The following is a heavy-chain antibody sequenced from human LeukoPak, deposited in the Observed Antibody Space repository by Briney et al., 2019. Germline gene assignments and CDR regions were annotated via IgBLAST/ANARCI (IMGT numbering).Heavy chain of an antibody. Sequence: TGGSLRLSCASSGFTFSRYSMNWVRQAPGKGLEWVSYISSSSSYIYYADSVKGRFTISRDNAKNSLYLQMNSLRAEDTAVYYCARDCSSTSCPAFTLYYYYGMDVWGQGTTVTVSS. CDR1: GFTFSRYS. CDR3: ARDCSSTSCPAFTLYYYYGMDV. CDR2: ISSSSSYI. D-gene: IGHD2-2*01. J-gene: IGHJ6*02. V-gene: IGHV3-21*01.